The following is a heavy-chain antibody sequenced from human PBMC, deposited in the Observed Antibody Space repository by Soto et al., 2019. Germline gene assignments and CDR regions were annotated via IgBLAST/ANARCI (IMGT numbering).Heavy chain of an antibody. V-gene: IGHV3-7*05. CDR2: IKPDGSEK. Sequence: GGSLRLSCAASGLTFSTYWMSWVRQAPGKGLEWVANIKPDGSEKYYVDSVKGRFTISRDNAKNSLYLQMNSLRAEDTAVYYCTTVTTSSVFDYWGQGALVTVSS. CDR1: GLTFSTYW. J-gene: IGHJ4*02. D-gene: IGHD4-17*01. CDR3: TTVTTSSVFDY.